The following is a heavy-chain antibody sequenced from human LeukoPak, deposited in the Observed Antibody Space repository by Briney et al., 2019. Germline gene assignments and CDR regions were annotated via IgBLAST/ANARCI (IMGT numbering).Heavy chain of an antibody. D-gene: IGHD4-11*01. V-gene: IGHV4-59*01. CDR3: AGQQYSDAFDI. J-gene: IGHJ3*02. CDR2: IYYSGST. CDR1: GGSISSYY. Sequence: SETLSLTCTVSGGSISSYYWSWIRQPPGKGLEWIGYIYYSGSTNYNPPLKSRVTISVDTSKNQFSLKLSSVTAADTAVYYCAGQQYSDAFDIWGQGTMVTVSS.